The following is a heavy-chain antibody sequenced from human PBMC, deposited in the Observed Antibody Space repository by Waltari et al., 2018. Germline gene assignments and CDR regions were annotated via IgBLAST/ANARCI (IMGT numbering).Heavy chain of an antibody. V-gene: IGHV1-18*01. Sequence: QVQLVQSGAEVKKPGASVKVSCKASGYTFTSYGISWVRQAPGQGLEWMGWSRAYNGNTNDAQKLQGRVTMTTDTSTSTAYMELRSLRSDDTAVYYCARDHDDYGDYWFDPWGQGTLVTVSS. CDR2: SRAYNGNT. CDR1: GYTFTSYG. J-gene: IGHJ5*02. D-gene: IGHD4-17*01. CDR3: ARDHDDYGDYWFDP.